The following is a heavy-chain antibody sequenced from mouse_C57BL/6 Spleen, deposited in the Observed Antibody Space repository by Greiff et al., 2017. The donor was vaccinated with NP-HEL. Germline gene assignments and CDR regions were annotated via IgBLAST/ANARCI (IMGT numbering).Heavy chain of an antibody. J-gene: IGHJ2*01. D-gene: IGHD1-1*01. CDR3: ARRDYYGSSYDD. CDR2: IDPSDSYT. CDR1: GYTFTSYW. Sequence: QVQLQQPGAELVMPGASVKLSCKASGYTFTSYWMHWVKQRPGQGLEWIGEIDPSDSYTNYNQKFKGKSTLTVDKSSSTAYMQLSILTSEDSAVYYCARRDYYGSSYDDWGKGPTLTVSS. V-gene: IGHV1-69*01.